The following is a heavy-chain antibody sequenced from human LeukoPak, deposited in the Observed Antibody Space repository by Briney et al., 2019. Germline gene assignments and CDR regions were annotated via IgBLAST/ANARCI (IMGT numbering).Heavy chain of an antibody. V-gene: IGHV3-7*01. CDR1: GFSFNSDW. CDR2: IEHDESEK. J-gene: IGHJ4*02. D-gene: IGHD3-16*01. Sequence: GGSLRLSCAASGFSFNSDWMDWVRQAPGKGLEWVANIEHDESEKNYLDSVKGRFTISRDNAQNSLYLQMNGLGVEDTAVYYCTRRLDDWGQGTLVTVSS. CDR3: TRRLDD.